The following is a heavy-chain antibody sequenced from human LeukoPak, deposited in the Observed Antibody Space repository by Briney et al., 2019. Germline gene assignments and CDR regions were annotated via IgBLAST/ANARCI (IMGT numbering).Heavy chain of an antibody. Sequence: GGSLRLSCAASGFTFSSYGMHWVRQAPGKGREWVAVIWYDGSNKYYADSVKGRFTISRDNSKNTLYLQMNSLRAEDTAVYYCARDNPSSGMDVWGQGTTVTVSS. CDR1: GFTFSSYG. CDR3: ARDNPSSGMDV. V-gene: IGHV3-33*01. CDR2: IWYDGSNK. D-gene: IGHD1-14*01. J-gene: IGHJ6*02.